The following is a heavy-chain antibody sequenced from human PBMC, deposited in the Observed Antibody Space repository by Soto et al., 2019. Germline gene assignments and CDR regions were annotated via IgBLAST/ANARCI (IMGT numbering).Heavy chain of an antibody. CDR1: GFTFSSYA. CDR2: IWYDGSNK. V-gene: IGHV3-33*01. D-gene: IGHD2-21*02. CDR3: ARDDITVTAEGVFDY. J-gene: IGHJ4*02. Sequence: QMQLVESGGGVVQPGRSLRLSCAASGFTFSSYAMHWVRQAPGKGLEWVAVIWYDGSNKYYVDSVNGRFTLSRDNSKNTLDQQMNSLRAEETAVYYCARDDITVTAEGVFDYWGQGTMVTVSS.